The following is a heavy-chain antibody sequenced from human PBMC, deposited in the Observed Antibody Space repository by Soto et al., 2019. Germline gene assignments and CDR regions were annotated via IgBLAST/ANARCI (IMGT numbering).Heavy chain of an antibody. D-gene: IGHD2-15*01. CDR2: LYHSGTT. CDR1: GFSISSGYY. Sequence: PSETLSLTCAVSGFSISSGYYWAWIRQPPGKGLEWIGSLYHSGTTYYNPPLKSRVTISVDTSKNQFSLKLSSVTAADTAVYYCARDDRYCSGGSCYLWGQGTLVTVSS. V-gene: IGHV4-38-2*02. CDR3: ARDDRYCSGGSCYL. J-gene: IGHJ5*02.